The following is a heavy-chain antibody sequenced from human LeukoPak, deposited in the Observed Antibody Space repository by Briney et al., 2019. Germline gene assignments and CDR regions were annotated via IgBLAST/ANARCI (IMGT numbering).Heavy chain of an antibody. Sequence: PSETLSLTCAVYSGSLSGHFWSWIRQPPGKGLEWIGEINHGGRTNYNPSLESRVSVSVDTSKNQFSLISNSVTAADTAVYYCARGKQLLVRGPFDQWGQGTLVTVSS. V-gene: IGHV4-34*01. CDR2: INHGGRT. CDR3: ARGKQLLVRGPFDQ. CDR1: SGSLSGHF. D-gene: IGHD3-10*01. J-gene: IGHJ4*02.